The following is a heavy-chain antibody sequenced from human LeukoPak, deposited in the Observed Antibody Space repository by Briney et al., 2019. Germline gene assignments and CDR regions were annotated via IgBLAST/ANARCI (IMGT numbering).Heavy chain of an antibody. CDR1: GFIFDDYA. V-gene: IGHV3-9*01. CDR2: ISWNSGSI. Sequence: PGRSLRLSCVASGFIFDDYAMHWVRQAPGKGLEWVSGISWNSGSIGYADSVKGRFTISRDNSKNTLYLQMNSLRAEDTAVYYCARLRVRSSYAFDIWGQGTMVTVSS. CDR3: ARLRVRSSYAFDI. D-gene: IGHD6-6*01. J-gene: IGHJ3*02.